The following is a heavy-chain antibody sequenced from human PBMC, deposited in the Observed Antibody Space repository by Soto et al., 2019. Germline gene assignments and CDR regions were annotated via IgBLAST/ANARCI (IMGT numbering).Heavy chain of an antibody. V-gene: IGHV4-34*01. J-gene: IGHJ6*03. D-gene: IGHD5-12*01. CDR1: GGSFSGYY. CDR3: ARGGGGYDSYYYMDV. Sequence: SETLSLTCAVYGGSFSGYYWSWIRQPPGKGLEWIGEINHSGSTNYNPSLKSRVTISVDTSKNQFSLKLSSVTAADTAVYYCARGGGGYDSYYYMDVWXKGTTVTVSS. CDR2: INHSGST.